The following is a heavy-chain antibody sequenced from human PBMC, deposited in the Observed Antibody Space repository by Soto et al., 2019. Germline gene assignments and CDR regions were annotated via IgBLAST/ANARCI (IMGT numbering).Heavy chain of an antibody. CDR2: IYYSGST. J-gene: IGHJ6*02. CDR1: GGSISSSDFY. V-gene: IGHV4-30-4*02. D-gene: IGHD6-19*01. CDR3: ARDLKVVGRAVAGHYYYYYYGMDV. Sequence: PSETLSLTCTVSGGSISSSDFYWSWHRQPTEKGLEWIGYIYYSGSTYYNPSLKRRVTITVDTSKNQFSLKLSSVTAADTAVYYCARDLKVVGRAVAGHYYYYYYGMDVWGQGTTVTVSS.